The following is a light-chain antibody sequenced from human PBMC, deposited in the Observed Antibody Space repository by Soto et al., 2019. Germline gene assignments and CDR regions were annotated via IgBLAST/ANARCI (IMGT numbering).Light chain of an antibody. Sequence: DIQMTRSPSSVSASAGDRVTITCRASQGIRSWVGWYQQKPGKAPKLLIYPASSLQSGVPSRFSGSGSGTDFTLTISSLQPEDFATYHCQQANSFPRTFGQGTKVDTK. CDR1: QGIRSW. V-gene: IGKV1-12*01. CDR2: PAS. J-gene: IGKJ1*01. CDR3: QQANSFPRT.